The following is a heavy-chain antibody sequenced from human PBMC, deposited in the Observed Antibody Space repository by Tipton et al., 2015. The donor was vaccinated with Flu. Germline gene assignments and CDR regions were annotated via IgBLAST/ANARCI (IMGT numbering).Heavy chain of an antibody. Sequence: TLSLTCTVSGGSISSSSYYWGWIRQPPGKGLEWIGSIYYSGSTSYNPSLKSRVTISVDTSKNQFSLKLSSVTAADTAVYYCARVGYYGSGSYDRWYFDLWGRVTLVTVSS. J-gene: IGHJ2*01. CDR3: ARVGYYGSGSYDRWYFDL. CDR2: IYYSGST. CDR1: GGSISSSSYY. V-gene: IGHV4-39*07. D-gene: IGHD3-10*01.